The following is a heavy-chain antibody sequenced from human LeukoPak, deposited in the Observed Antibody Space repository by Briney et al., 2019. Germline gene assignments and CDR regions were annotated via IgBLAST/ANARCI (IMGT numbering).Heavy chain of an antibody. J-gene: IGHJ3*02. Sequence: GGSLRLSCAASGFTFSSYWMSWVRQAPGKGLEWVANIKQDGSEKYYVDSVKGRFTISRDNAKNSLYLQMNSLRAEDTAVYYCARDRVVIALDAFDIWGQGTMVTVSS. CDR3: ARDRVVIALDAFDI. CDR2: IKQDGSEK. D-gene: IGHD3-22*01. V-gene: IGHV3-7*01. CDR1: GFTFSSYW.